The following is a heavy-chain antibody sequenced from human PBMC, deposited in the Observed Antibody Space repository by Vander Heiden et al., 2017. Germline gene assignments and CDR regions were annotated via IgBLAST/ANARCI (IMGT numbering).Heavy chain of an antibody. Sequence: QVQLVESGGGVVQPGRSLRLSCATSGFTFSNFAMRWVRQAPGKGLEWVALISYDGGHKSYADSVKGRFTISRDNSKNTLYLQMNSLRPEDTAEYFCAKAQFQVVAISLFDDWGQGTLVTVSS. D-gene: IGHD2-21*01. CDR1: GFTFSNFA. J-gene: IGHJ5*02. CDR3: AKAQFQVVAISLFDD. CDR2: ISYDGGHK. V-gene: IGHV3-30*18.